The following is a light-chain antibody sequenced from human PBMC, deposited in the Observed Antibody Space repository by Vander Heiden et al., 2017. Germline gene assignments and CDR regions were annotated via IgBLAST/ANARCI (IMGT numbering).Light chain of an antibody. CDR2: GAS. J-gene: IGKJ1*01. CDR1: QRVSSSY. V-gene: IGKV3-20*01. CDR3: QQYGSSPPT. Sequence: ELVLTQSPGTLSLSPGERATLPCRASQRVSSSYLPWYQRKPGQAPRLLIYGASSRATGIPDRFSGSGSGTDFTLTISRLEPEDFAVYYCQQYGSSPPTFGQGTKVEIK.